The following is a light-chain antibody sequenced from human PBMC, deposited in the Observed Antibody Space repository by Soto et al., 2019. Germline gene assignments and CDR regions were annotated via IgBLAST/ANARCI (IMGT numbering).Light chain of an antibody. CDR1: SSDVGGYSY. Sequence: QSALTQPASVSGSPGQSITISCTGTSSDVGGYSYVSWYQQHPGKAPKLMIYDVSNRPSGVSNRFSGSKSGNTASLTISGLQAEDEADYYCCSYAGSSTSVVFGGGTKLTVL. V-gene: IGLV2-14*01. CDR3: CSYAGSSTSVV. J-gene: IGLJ2*01. CDR2: DVS.